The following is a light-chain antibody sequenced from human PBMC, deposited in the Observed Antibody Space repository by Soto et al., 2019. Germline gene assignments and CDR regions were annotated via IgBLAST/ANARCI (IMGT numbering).Light chain of an antibody. CDR1: QYVSSSS. J-gene: IGKJ1*01. Sequence: EIVLTQSPGTLSLSPGERATLSCRASQYVSSSSLAWYQQKRGQAPRLLIHDASSRATGIPDRFSGSGSGTDFTLTIIRLEPEDFTVYYCQQYGSSPRTFGQGTKVEVK. V-gene: IGKV3-20*01. CDR2: DAS. CDR3: QQYGSSPRT.